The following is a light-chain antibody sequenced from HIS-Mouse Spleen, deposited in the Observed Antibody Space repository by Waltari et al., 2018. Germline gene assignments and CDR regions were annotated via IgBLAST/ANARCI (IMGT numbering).Light chain of an antibody. J-gene: IGLJ2*01. CDR3: YSTDSSGNHRV. CDR2: EDS. Sequence: SYELTQPPSVSVSPGQTARITCTGDALPKKYAYWYQQKSGQAPVMFIYEDSKRPSGIPEVFSGSSSGTIATLAISGAQVEDEADYYCYSTDSSGNHRVVGGGTKLTVL. CDR1: ALPKKY. V-gene: IGLV3-10*01.